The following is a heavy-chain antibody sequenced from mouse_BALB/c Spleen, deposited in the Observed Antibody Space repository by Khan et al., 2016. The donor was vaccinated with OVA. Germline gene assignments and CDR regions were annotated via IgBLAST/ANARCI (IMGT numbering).Heavy chain of an antibody. CDR2: INSDGYYT. CDR3: ASHLNGSFAY. V-gene: IGHV5-6*01. CDR1: GFTFSAYG. Sequence: EVELVESGGDLVRPGWSLKLSCAASGFTFSAYGMSWVRQSPDKRLAWVATINSDGYYTYYPDSLKGRFTIYRDNAKNHLYLHMRRLKYEDTDMCDSASHLNGSFAYWGQGTLVTGSA. J-gene: IGHJ3*01.